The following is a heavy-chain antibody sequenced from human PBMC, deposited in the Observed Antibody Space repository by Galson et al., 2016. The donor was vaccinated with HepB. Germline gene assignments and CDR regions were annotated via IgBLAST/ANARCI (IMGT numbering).Heavy chain of an antibody. D-gene: IGHD5-12*01. Sequence: SLRLSCAASGFTFSIYDMHWVRQAPGSGLEWVSVIGTAGNTYYAASVKGRFTISREDAKNSLFLQMNSLTVGDTAVYYCARDGGYSGYDAYGLDVWGKGAPGTVSS. J-gene: IGHJ6*04. CDR1: GFTFSIYD. V-gene: IGHV3-13*01. CDR2: IGTAGNT. CDR3: ARDGGYSGYDAYGLDV.